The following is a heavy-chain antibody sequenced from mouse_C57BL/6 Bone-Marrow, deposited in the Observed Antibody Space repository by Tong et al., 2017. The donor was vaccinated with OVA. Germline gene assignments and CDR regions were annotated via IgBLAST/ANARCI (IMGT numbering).Heavy chain of an antibody. CDR3: ARHEEAVSCTARDFAY. CDR1: GYTFTEYI. D-gene: IGHD3-1*01. V-gene: IGHV1-62-2*01. CDR2: FYPGSGSI. Sequence: VQLQESGAELVKPGASVKLSCKASGYTFTEYIIHWVKQRSGQGLEWIGGFYPGSGSIKYNEKFKDKATLTADKSASTVNMELSRLTSEDSAVYFCARHEEAVSCTARDFAYWGQGTLVTVSA. J-gene: IGHJ3*01.